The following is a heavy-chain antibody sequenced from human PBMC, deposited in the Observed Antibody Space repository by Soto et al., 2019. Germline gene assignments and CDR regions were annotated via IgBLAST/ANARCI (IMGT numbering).Heavy chain of an antibody. Sequence: GESLKISCKASGYTFTNYWIGWVRQMPGKGLEWMGSTYPGDSDTRYSPSFQGQVTISADKSITSAYLQWSSLKASDTAMYYCARRHIAATGIDPWFDPWGQGTLVTVSS. D-gene: IGHD6-13*01. CDR2: TYPGDSDT. CDR3: ARRHIAATGIDPWFDP. J-gene: IGHJ5*02. CDR1: GYTFTNYW. V-gene: IGHV5-51*01.